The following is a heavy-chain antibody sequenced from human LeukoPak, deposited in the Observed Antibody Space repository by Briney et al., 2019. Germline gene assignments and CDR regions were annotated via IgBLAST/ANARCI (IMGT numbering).Heavy chain of an antibody. J-gene: IGHJ4*02. V-gene: IGHV1-46*01. CDR1: GYTFTSYY. D-gene: IGHD3-22*01. CDR3: ARDSPRPGSDGKGQYYYDSSAGDY. CDR2: INPSGGST. Sequence: GASVKVSCKASGYTFTSYYMHWVRQAPGQGLEWMGIINPSGGSTSYAQKLQGRVTMTTDTSTSTAYMELRSLRSDDTAVYYCARDSPRPGSDGKGQYYYDSSAGDYWGQGTLVTVSS.